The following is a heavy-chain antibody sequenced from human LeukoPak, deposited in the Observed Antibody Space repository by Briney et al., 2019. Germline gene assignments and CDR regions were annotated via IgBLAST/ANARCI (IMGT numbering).Heavy chain of an antibody. CDR3: ARAPITIFGVDYYYYMDV. J-gene: IGHJ6*03. CDR1: GFTFSTYS. V-gene: IGHV3-48*01. D-gene: IGHD3-3*01. CDR2: ISSSSTI. Sequence: GGSLRLSCAASGFTFSTYSMNWVRQAPGKGLEWVSYISSSSTIYYADSVKGRFTISRDNAKNSLYLQMTSLRAEDTAVYYCARAPITIFGVDYYYYMDVWGKGTTATVSS.